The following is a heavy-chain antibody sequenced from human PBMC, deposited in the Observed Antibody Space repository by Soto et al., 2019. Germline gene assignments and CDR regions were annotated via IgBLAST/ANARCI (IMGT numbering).Heavy chain of an antibody. CDR3: AKGVTMVRGVIITLYYFDY. CDR2: ISGSGGST. Sequence: GGSLRLSCAASGFTFSSYAMSWVRQAPGKGLEWVSAISGSGGSTYYADSVKGRFTISRDNSKNTLYLQMNSLRAEDTAVYYCAKGVTMVRGVIITLYYFDYWGQGTLVTVSS. J-gene: IGHJ4*02. D-gene: IGHD3-10*01. V-gene: IGHV3-23*01. CDR1: GFTFSSYA.